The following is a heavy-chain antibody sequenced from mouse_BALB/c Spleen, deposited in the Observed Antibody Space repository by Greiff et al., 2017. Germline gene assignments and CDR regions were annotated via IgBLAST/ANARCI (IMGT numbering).Heavy chain of an antibody. V-gene: IGHV1-80*01. CDR3: ARDSWFAY. J-gene: IGHJ3*01. Sequence: QVQLQQSGAELVRPGSSVKISCKASGYAFSSYWMNWVKQSPGQGLEWIGQIYPGDGDTNYNGKFKGKATLTADKSSSTAYMQLSSLTSEDSAVYFCARDSWFAYWGQGTLVTVSA. CDR1: GYAFSSYW. CDR2: IYPGDGDT.